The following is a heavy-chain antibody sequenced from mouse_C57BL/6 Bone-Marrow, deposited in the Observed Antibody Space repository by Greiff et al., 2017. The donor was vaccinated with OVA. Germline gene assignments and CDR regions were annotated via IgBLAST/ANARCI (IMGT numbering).Heavy chain of an antibody. CDR1: GYTFTSYG. V-gene: IGHV1-81*01. CDR3: ARLDYSNYGA. J-gene: IGHJ2*01. CDR2: IYPRSGNT. D-gene: IGHD2-5*01. Sequence: VKLQESGAELARPGASVKLSCKASGYTFTSYGISWVKQRTGQGLEWIGEIYPRSGNTYYNEKFKGKATLTADKSSSTAYMELRSLTSEDSAVYFCARLDYSNYGAWGQGTTLTVSS.